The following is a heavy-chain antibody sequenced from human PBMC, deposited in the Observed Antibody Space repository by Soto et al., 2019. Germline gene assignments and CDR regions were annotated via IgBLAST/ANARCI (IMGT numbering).Heavy chain of an antibody. V-gene: IGHV1-8*01. Sequence: SVKVSCRASGYTFRSYDINWVRQATGQGREWMGWMNPNSGNTGYAQKFQGRVTMTRNTSISTAYMELSSLRSEDTAVYYCARSSRYFDWQYYYYYGMDVWGQGTTVTVSS. CDR3: ARSSRYFDWQYYYYYGMDV. CDR2: MNPNSGNT. D-gene: IGHD3-9*01. CDR1: GYTFRSYD. J-gene: IGHJ6*02.